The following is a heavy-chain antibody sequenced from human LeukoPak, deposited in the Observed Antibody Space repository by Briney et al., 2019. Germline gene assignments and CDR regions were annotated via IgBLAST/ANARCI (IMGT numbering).Heavy chain of an antibody. D-gene: IGHD3-3*01. CDR1: GNSLSELS. Sequence: ASVKVSCKVSGNSLSELSMQWVRQAPGKGLECMGGFDPEEAKMVYAQNFQGRVTMTEDTSTQTAYMELSGLTSDDTAVYYCTTRSGDFWSGFVNWGQGSLVTVSS. V-gene: IGHV1-24*01. CDR2: FDPEEAKM. J-gene: IGHJ4*02. CDR3: TTRSGDFWSGFVN.